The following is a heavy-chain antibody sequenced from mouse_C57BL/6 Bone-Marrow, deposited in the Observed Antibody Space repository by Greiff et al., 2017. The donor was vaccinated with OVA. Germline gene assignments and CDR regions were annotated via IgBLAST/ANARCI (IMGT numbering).Heavy chain of an antibody. CDR1: GYAFTNYL. D-gene: IGHD1-1*01. Sequence: VQLQQSGAELVRPGTSVKVSCKASGYAFTNYLIEWVKQRPGQGLEWIGVINPGSGGTNYNEKFKGKATLTADKSSSTAYMQLSSLTSEDSAVYFCARVPFHYYGSSYDYWGQGTTLTVSS. CDR3: ARVPFHYYGSSYDY. J-gene: IGHJ2*01. CDR2: INPGSGGT. V-gene: IGHV1-54*01.